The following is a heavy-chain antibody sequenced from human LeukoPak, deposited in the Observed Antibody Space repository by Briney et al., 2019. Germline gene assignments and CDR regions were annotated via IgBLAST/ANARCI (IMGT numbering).Heavy chain of an antibody. D-gene: IGHD3-9*01. CDR1: GFTFDDYA. J-gene: IGHJ4*02. Sequence: GGSLRLSCAASGFTFDDYAMHWVRQAPGKGLEWVSGISWNSGSIDYADSVKGRFTISRDNAKNSLYLQMNSLRAEDTAVYYCAKERVDWRYFDYWGQGTLVTVSS. V-gene: IGHV3-9*01. CDR3: AKERVDWRYFDY. CDR2: ISWNSGSI.